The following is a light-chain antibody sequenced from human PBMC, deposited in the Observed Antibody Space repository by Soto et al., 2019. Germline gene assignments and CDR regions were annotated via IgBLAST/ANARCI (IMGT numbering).Light chain of an antibody. Sequence: QSALTQPASVSGSPGQSITISCTGSSSDVDSYNYVSWYQQHPGKAPKLMIYDVSNRPSGVSNRFSGSKSGNTASLTISGLQAEDEADYYCSSYTNINTRACVFGTGTKLTVL. J-gene: IGLJ1*01. CDR3: SSYTNINTRACV. CDR2: DVS. CDR1: SSDVDSYNY. V-gene: IGLV2-14*01.